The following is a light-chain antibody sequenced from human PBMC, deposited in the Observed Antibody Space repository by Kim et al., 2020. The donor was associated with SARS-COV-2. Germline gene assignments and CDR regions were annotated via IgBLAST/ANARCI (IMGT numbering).Light chain of an antibody. CDR3: NSRDNSGYYVV. V-gene: IGLV3-19*01. CDR1: SLRLYY. Sequence: SSELTQDPAVSVALGQTVTITCQGDSLRLYYASWYQQKPGQAPQLVIYGKNSRPSGIPDRFSGSSSGNTASLTITGVQAEDEADYYCNSRDNSGYYVVFGGGTQLTVL. J-gene: IGLJ2*01. CDR2: GKN.